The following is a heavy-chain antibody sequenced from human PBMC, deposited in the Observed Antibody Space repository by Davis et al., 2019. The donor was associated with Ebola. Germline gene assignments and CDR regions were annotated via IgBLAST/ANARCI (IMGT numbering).Heavy chain of an antibody. J-gene: IGHJ6*02. CDR1: GYTLTELS. CDR2: FDPEDGET. Sequence: ASVKVSCKVSGYTLTELSMHWVRQAPGKGLEWMGGFDPEDGETIYAQKFQGRVTITADESTSTAYMELSSLRSEDTAVYYCASPDSSGYYPNYYYYGMDVWGQGTTVTVSS. D-gene: IGHD3-22*01. CDR3: ASPDSSGYYPNYYYYGMDV. V-gene: IGHV1-24*01.